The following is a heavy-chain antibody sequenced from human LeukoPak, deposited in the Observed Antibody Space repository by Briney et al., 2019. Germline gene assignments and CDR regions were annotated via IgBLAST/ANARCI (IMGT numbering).Heavy chain of an antibody. D-gene: IGHD1-1*01. CDR1: GFPFIEYS. J-gene: IGHJ4*02. CDR2: IGIDCGNT. Sequence: GGSLRLSRTASGFPFIEYSMNWVRQAPGKGLEWISYIGIDCGNTKYADSVRGRFTISADKAKNSLYLQMNSLRVEDTAVYYCARDHNYAFDNWGQGTLVSVAS. CDR3: ARDHNYAFDN. V-gene: IGHV3-48*01.